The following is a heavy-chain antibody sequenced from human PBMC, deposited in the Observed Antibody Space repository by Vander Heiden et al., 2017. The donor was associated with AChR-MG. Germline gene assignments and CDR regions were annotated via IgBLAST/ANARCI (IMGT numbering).Heavy chain of an antibody. CDR3: AKDYSTGWTVIDY. Sequence: EVQLVEAGGGLVQPGTSLRLACAASVFTFDDSALHCVRQPPGKGLEWVSGISWNSGNIGYADSVKGRFTISRDNAKNSLDLQMNSLRDEDTALYYCAKDYSTGWTVIDYWGQGTLVTVSS. CDR2: ISWNSGNI. V-gene: IGHV3-9*01. CDR1: VFTFDDSA. J-gene: IGHJ4*02. D-gene: IGHD6-19*01.